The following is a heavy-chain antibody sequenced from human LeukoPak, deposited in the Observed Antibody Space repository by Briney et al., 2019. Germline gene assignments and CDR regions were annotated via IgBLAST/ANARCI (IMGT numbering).Heavy chain of an antibody. Sequence: GGSLRLSCAASGFTFSDAWMSWVRQAPGKGLEWVGRIKSKTDGGTTDYAAPVKGRFTISRDDSKSSLSLQMNGLKTEDTAMYYCASNVDSGVDVWGQGKMVTVSS. D-gene: IGHD5-12*01. CDR3: ASNVDSGVDV. CDR2: IKSKTDGGTT. V-gene: IGHV3-15*01. CDR1: GFTFSDAW. J-gene: IGHJ3*01.